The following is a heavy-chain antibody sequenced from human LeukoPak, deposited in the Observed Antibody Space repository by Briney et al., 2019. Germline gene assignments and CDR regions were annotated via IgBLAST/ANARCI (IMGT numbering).Heavy chain of an antibody. V-gene: IGHV3-30*18. CDR1: GFTFSSYG. J-gene: IGHJ4*02. CDR3: AKVNTPYTGIVGAELFDY. Sequence: PGRSLRLSCAASGFTFSSYGMHWVPQAPGKGLEWVAVISYDGSNKYYADSVKSRFTISRANSKNTLYLQMNSLRAEDTAVYYCAKVNTPYTGIVGAELFDYWGQGTLVTVSS. D-gene: IGHD1-26*01. CDR2: ISYDGSNK.